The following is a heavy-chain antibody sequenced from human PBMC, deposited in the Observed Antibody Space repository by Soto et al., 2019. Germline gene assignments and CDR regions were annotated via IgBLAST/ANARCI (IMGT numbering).Heavy chain of an antibody. D-gene: IGHD3-10*01. V-gene: IGHV3-74*01. Sequence: EVQLVESGGGLVQDGGSLRLSCAASGFTFSAYWLHWVRQAPGKELMWVSRIDFDGSSTTYADSVKGRFTISRDNAKDMVYLQMNGLTVEDTAAYYWARDGSGPIDFDYWGQGTLVTV. CDR3: ARDGSGPIDFDY. CDR1: GFTFSAYW. J-gene: IGHJ4*02. CDR2: IDFDGSST.